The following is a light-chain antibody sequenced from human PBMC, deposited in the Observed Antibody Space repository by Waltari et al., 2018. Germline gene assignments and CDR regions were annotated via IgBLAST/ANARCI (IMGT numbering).Light chain of an antibody. J-gene: IGKJ1*01. Sequence: ELVLTQSPGSLSLSPGERATLACRASQSVGRSLAWYQQKPGQAPSLLIYDASRRATGIPDRFSGSGSGTDFSLTISTLEPEDFAVYYCQHYVRLPATFGQGTKVEI. CDR2: DAS. V-gene: IGKV3-20*01. CDR1: QSVGRS. CDR3: QHYVRLPAT.